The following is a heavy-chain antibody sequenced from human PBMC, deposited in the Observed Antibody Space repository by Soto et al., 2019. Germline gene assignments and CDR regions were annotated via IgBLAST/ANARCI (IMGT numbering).Heavy chain of an antibody. J-gene: IGHJ6*02. D-gene: IGHD3-3*01. V-gene: IGHV1-69*13. CDR3: AYDFWSGYYEAQDYYYYYGMDV. CDR1: GGTFSSYA. Sequence: GASVKVSCKASGGTFSSYAISWVRQAPGQGLEWMGGISPIFGTANYAQKFQGRVTITADESTNTAYMELSSLRSEDTAVYYCAYDFWSGYYEAQDYYYYYGMDVWGQGTTVTVSS. CDR2: ISPIFGTA.